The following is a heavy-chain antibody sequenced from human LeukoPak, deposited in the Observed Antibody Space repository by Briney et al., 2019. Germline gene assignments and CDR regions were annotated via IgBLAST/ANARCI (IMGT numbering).Heavy chain of an antibody. D-gene: IGHD6-6*01. CDR1: GFTFSSYW. J-gene: IGHJ4*02. CDR3: AREQSLKYSSSPYFDY. V-gene: IGHV3-7*01. CDR2: IKQDGSEK. Sequence: GGSLRLSCAASGFTFSSYWMSWVRQAPGKGLEWVANIKQDGSEKYYVDSVKGRFTISRDNAKNSLYLQMNSLRAEDTAVYYCAREQSLKYSSSPYFDYWGQGTLVTVSS.